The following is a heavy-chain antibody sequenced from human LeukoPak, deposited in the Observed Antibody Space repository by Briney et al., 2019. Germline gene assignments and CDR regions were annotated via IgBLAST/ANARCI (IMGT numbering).Heavy chain of an antibody. CDR3: ARDLGDFWSGWRDAFDI. Sequence: ASVKVSCNASGYTFTGYFIHLVRQAPGQGLELMGWINPNTSDTNYAQKFQGRVTMTSDTSTSTAYMELRRLRSDDTAVYYCARDLGDFWSGWRDAFDIWGQGTMVTVSS. D-gene: IGHD3-3*01. V-gene: IGHV1-2*02. CDR2: INPNTSDT. J-gene: IGHJ3*02. CDR1: GYTFTGYF.